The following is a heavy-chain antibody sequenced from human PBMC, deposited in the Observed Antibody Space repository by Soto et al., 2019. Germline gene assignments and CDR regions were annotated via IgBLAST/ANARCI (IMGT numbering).Heavy chain of an antibody. CDR2: IYYSGST. V-gene: IGHV4-39*07. CDR3: ARGLRYFDWLRYYFDY. J-gene: IGHJ4*02. CDR1: GGSVSSSSYY. Sequence: SETLSLTCTVSGGSVSSSSYYWGWVRQPPGKGLEWIGDIYYSGSTNYNPSLKSRVTISVDTSKNQFSLKLSSVTAADTAVYYCARGLRYFDWLRYYFDYWGQGTLVTVSS. D-gene: IGHD3-9*01.